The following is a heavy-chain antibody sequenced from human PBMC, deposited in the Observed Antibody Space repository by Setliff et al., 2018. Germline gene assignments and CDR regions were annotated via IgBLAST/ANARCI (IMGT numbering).Heavy chain of an antibody. J-gene: IGHJ3*02. CDR2: IYDTGST. CDR3: ARGDEIVQGRHGAFDI. CDR1: DGSISNAY. V-gene: IGHV4-59*08. D-gene: IGHD1-1*01. Sequence: SETLSLTCTVSDGSISNAYWSWIRQSPGKGLEWIGYIYDTGSTNSDPSLKSRVTMSVDTSKNQVSLKMTSVTAADTAVYYCARGDEIVQGRHGAFDIRGQGTMVT.